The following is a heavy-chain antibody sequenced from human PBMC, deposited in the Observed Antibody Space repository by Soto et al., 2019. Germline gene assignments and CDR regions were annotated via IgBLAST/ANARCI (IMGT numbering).Heavy chain of an antibody. J-gene: IGHJ4*02. CDR1: GGTFSSDS. V-gene: IGHV1-69*12. D-gene: IGHD2-15*01. CDR2: IIPMFDTP. CDR3: ARSGGLDRDFNY. Sequence: QVQLVQSGAEVKKPGSSVKVSCKASGGTFSSDSFSWVRQAPGQGLEWMGGIIPMFDTPIYAQKFQDRVTNTADEYTSTAYMQLSSLRSGDTAVYYCARSGGLDRDFNYWGQGSLVTVSS.